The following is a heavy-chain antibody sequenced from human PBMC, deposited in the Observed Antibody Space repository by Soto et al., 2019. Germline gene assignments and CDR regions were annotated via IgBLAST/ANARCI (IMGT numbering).Heavy chain of an antibody. Sequence: QITLKESGPTLVKPTQTLTLTCTFSGFSLSTSGVGVGWIRQPPGKALEWLALIYWDDDKRYSPSLKSRLTITKDTSKNQVVLTMTNMDPVDTATYYCAHSSYDFWSGYSVFDYWGQGTLVTVSS. V-gene: IGHV2-5*02. CDR2: IYWDDDK. CDR1: GFSLSTSGVG. D-gene: IGHD3-3*01. CDR3: AHSSYDFWSGYSVFDY. J-gene: IGHJ4*02.